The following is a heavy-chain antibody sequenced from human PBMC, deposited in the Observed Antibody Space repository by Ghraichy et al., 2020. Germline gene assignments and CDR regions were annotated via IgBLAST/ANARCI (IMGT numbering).Heavy chain of an antibody. V-gene: IGHV1-8*01. Sequence: ASVKVSCRASGYTFTNYDINWVRQATGQGLEWMGWMNPNSGNTGFAQRFQGRITMTRNTSISTAYMELSSLRSEDTAIYYCARSLAYCGGDCYSDNWGQGTLVTVSS. CDR3: ARSLAYCGGDCYSDN. CDR2: MNPNSGNT. J-gene: IGHJ4*02. CDR1: GYTFTNYD. D-gene: IGHD2-21*02.